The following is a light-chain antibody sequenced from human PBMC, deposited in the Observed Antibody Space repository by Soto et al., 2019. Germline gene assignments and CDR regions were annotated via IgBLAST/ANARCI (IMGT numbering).Light chain of an antibody. CDR2: AAS. V-gene: IGKV1-9*01. CDR3: QPSNRYPST. J-gene: IGKJ5*01. CDR1: HDISTA. Sequence: CRASHDISTALAWYQQKPGEAPKVLIHAASTLQSGVPSRFSGSGSGTEFNLTLRCLHPEYSAPYICQPSNRYPSTIGQGTRLEIK.